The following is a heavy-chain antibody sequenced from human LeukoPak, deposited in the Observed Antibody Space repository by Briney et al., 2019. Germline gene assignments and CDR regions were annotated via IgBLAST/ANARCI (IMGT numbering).Heavy chain of an antibody. CDR2: MNPNSGNT. V-gene: IGHV1-8*03. CDR1: GYTFTSYD. Sequence: ASVKVSCKASGYTFTSYDINWVRQATGQGLEWMGWMNPNSGNTGYAQKFQGRVTITRNTSISTAYMELSSLRSEDTAVYYCARGGYYDSSGSFYFDYWGQGTLVTVSS. J-gene: IGHJ4*02. D-gene: IGHD3-22*01. CDR3: ARGGYYDSSGSFYFDY.